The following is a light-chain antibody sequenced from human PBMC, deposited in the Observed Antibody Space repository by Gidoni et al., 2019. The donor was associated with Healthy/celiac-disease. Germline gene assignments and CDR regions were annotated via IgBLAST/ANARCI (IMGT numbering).Light chain of an antibody. V-gene: IGKV1-5*03. CDR3: QQYRT. J-gene: IGKJ1*01. CDR2: KAS. CDR1: QSISSW. Sequence: DIQMTQSPSTLSASVGDRVTITCRASQSISSWLAWYQQKPGKAPKLLIYKASSLESGVPSRFSGSGSGTEFTLTISSLQPDDFATYYCQQYRTFGQXNKVEIK.